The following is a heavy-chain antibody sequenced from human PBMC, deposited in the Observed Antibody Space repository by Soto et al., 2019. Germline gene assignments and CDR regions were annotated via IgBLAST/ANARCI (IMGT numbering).Heavy chain of an antibody. CDR2: INHSGST. D-gene: IGHD2-2*01. V-gene: IGHV4-34*01. CDR1: GGSFSGYY. Sequence: SETLSFTCAVYGGSFSGYYWSWIRQPPGKGLEWIGEINHSGSTNYNPSLKSRVTISVDTSKNQFSLKLSSVTAADTAVYYCARGSHYCSSTSCYVRHYYYYYMDVWGKGTTVTVSS. J-gene: IGHJ6*03. CDR3: ARGSHYCSSTSCYVRHYYYYYMDV.